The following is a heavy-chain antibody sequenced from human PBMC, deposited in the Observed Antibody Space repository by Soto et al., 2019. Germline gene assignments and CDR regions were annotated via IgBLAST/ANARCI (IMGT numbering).Heavy chain of an antibody. CDR3: ARVSNQLLPPHYYYHYYMDV. CDR2: IYYSGST. CDR1: GGSISSYY. J-gene: IGHJ6*03. D-gene: IGHD2-2*01. V-gene: IGHV4-59*01. Sequence: QVQLQESGPGLVKPSETLSLTCTVSGGSISSYYWSWIRQPPGKGLEWIGYIYYSGSTNYNPSLTSRVTISVDTSKNQFSLKLSSVTAADTAVYYCARVSNQLLPPHYYYHYYMDVWGKGTTVTVSS.